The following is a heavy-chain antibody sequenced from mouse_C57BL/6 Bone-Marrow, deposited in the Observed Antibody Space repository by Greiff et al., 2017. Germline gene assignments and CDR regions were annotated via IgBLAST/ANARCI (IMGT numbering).Heavy chain of an antibody. Sequence: QVQLQQPGAELVKPGASVKLSCKASGYTFTSYWMQWVKQRPGQGLEWIGGIDPSDSYTNYNQKFKGKATLTVDTSSSTAYMQLSSLTSEDSAVYYCARSVIKDAMDYWGQGTSVTVSS. CDR3: ARSVIKDAMDY. CDR2: IDPSDSYT. V-gene: IGHV1-50*01. D-gene: IGHD2-4*01. CDR1: GYTFTSYW. J-gene: IGHJ4*01.